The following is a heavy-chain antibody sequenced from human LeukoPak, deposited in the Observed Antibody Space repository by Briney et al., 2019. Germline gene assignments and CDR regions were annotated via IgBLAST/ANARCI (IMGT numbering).Heavy chain of an antibody. Sequence: GGSLRLSCAAYGFTFSNSWMSWVRQAPGKGLEWVANINQGGNDKQYVDSMKGRFTISRDNAKNSLFLQMNSLRAEDTAVYYCAREMSGSGKSYWGQGNLVTVSS. CDR1: GFTFSNSW. J-gene: IGHJ4*02. CDR3: AREMSGSGKSY. V-gene: IGHV3-7*01. CDR2: INQGGNDK. D-gene: IGHD3-10*01.